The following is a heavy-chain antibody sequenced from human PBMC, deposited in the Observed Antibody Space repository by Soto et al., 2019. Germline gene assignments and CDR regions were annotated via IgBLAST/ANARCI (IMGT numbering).Heavy chain of an antibody. Sequence: ASVTVSCKASGGTFSSYAISWVRQAPGQGLEWMGGIIPIFGSANYAQKFQGRVTITADESTSTAYMELSSLRSEDTAVYYCAGYCTNGVCYGGAFDIWGQGTMVTVSS. V-gene: IGHV1-69*13. J-gene: IGHJ3*02. D-gene: IGHD2-8*01. CDR2: IIPIFGSA. CDR3: AGYCTNGVCYGGAFDI. CDR1: GGTFSSYA.